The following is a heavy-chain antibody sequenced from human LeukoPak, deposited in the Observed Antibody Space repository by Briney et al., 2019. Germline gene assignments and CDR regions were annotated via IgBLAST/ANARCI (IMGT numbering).Heavy chain of an antibody. J-gene: IGHJ6*02. CDR1: GGSISSGSYY. Sequence: SETLSLTCTVSGGSISSGSYYWSWIRQPAGKGLEWIGRMYTSGSTNYNPSLKSRVTISVDTSKNQFSLNLSSVTAADTAVYYCAREGCSGGSCYSYYYYGMDVWGQGTTVTVSS. D-gene: IGHD2-15*01. CDR3: AREGCSGGSCYSYYYYGMDV. V-gene: IGHV4-61*02. CDR2: MYTSGST.